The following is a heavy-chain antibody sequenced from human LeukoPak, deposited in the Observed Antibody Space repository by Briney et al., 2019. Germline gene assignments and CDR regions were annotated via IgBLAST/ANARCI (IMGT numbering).Heavy chain of an antibody. J-gene: IGHJ6*03. Sequence: PSETLSLTCTVSGGSISSSSYYWGWIRQPPGKGLEWIGNIYYSGSTYYNPSLKSRVTISVDTSKNQFSLKLSSVTAADTAVYYCAKTVRDFFSSYYYYYMDVWGKGTTVTVSS. CDR3: AKTVRDFFSSYYYYYMDV. V-gene: IGHV4-39*07. D-gene: IGHD3-10*01. CDR1: GGSISSSSYY. CDR2: IYYSGST.